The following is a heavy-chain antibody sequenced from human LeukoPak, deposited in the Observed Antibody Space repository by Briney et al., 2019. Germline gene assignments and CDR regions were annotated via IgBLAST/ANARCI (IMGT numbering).Heavy chain of an antibody. CDR3: ARGRGDSSSPFDY. V-gene: IGHV4-59*01. J-gene: IGHJ4*02. CDR2: IYYSGST. D-gene: IGHD6-13*01. Sequence: SETLSLTCTVSGGSISNYYWSWIRQPPGKGLEWLGCIYYSGSTNYNPSPKSRVTISVDTSKNQFSLRLSSVTAADTAVYYCARGRGDSSSPFDYWGQGTLVTVSS. CDR1: GGSISNYY.